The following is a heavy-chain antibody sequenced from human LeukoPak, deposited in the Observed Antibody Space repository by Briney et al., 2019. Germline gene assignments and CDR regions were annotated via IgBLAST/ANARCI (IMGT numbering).Heavy chain of an antibody. J-gene: IGHJ6*03. Sequence: PSETLSLTCTVSGGSISSYYWSWIRQPAGKGLEWIGRIYTSGSTNYNPSLKSRVTMSVDTSKNQFSLKLSSVTAADTPVYYCARGIYCSSTSCVPNYHYYYMDVWGKGTTVTVSS. V-gene: IGHV4-4*07. CDR1: GGSISSYY. CDR2: IYTSGST. D-gene: IGHD2-2*01. CDR3: ARGIYCSSTSCVPNYHYYYMDV.